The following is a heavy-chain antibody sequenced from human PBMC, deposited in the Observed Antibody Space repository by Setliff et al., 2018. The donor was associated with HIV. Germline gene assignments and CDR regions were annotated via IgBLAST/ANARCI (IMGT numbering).Heavy chain of an antibody. D-gene: IGHD2-2*01. V-gene: IGHV4-31*03. CDR3: ARGESTTWDLAEYFQH. CDR2: VYYTGTS. CDR1: GVSVSGTAYY. J-gene: IGHJ1*01. Sequence: PSETLSLTCTVSGVSVSGTAYYWAWIRQPPGRGLEWIGYVYYTGTSYFNPSLKSRITISVDTSKNHFSLKLGFVTAADTAVYYCARGESTTWDLAEYFQHWGHGTLVTVSS.